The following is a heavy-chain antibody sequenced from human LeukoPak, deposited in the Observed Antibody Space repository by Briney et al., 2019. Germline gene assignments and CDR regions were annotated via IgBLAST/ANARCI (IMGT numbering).Heavy chain of an antibody. D-gene: IGHD3-22*01. J-gene: IGHJ4*02. CDR3: ARVGFGYDSSGYFDY. CDR1: GRCFRIYA. V-gene: IGHV1-69*05. CDR2: IIPIVGTA. Sequence: VKLDCHACGRCFRIYAISWVREPPGQGLEAMGRIIPIVGTANYARKFQGRVTITTDESTSTAYMELSSLRSEDTAVYYCARVGFGYDSSGYFDYWGQGTLVTVSS.